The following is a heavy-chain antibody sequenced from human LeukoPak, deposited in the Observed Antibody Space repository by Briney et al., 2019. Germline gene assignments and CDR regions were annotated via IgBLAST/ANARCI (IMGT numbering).Heavy chain of an antibody. CDR2: IRSKANSYAT. D-gene: IGHD2-21*02. V-gene: IGHV3-73*01. Sequence: SGGSLRLSCAASGFTFSTYAMSWVRQASGKGLEWVARIRSKANSYATAYAASVKGRFTISRDDSSNTAYLQMSTLKTEDTALYYCTTGGNFYDGSTWFDPWGQGTLVTVSS. CDR3: TTGGNFYDGSTWFDP. J-gene: IGHJ5*02. CDR1: GFTFSTYA.